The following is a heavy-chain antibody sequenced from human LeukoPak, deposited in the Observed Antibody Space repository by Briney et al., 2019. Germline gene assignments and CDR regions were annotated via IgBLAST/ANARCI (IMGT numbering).Heavy chain of an antibody. J-gene: IGHJ3*02. Sequence: PSETLSLTCTVSGGSISSYYWSWIRQPAGKGLEWIGRIYTSGSTNYNPSLKSRVTMSVDTSKNQFSLKLSSVTAADTAVYYCARDLSVYYDSSGYYSAAFDIWGQGTMVTVSS. CDR3: ARDLSVYYDSSGYYSAAFDI. V-gene: IGHV4-4*07. CDR1: GGSISSYY. CDR2: IYTSGST. D-gene: IGHD3-22*01.